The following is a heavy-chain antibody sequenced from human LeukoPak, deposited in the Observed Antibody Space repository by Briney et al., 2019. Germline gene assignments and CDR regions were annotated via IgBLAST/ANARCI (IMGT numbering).Heavy chain of an antibody. CDR2: IYYSGST. CDR3: ARYGSGTYPRFDY. Sequence: SETLSLTCTVSGGSISGYYWSWIRQPPGKERKGIGYIYYSGSTNYNPSLQSRVTISVDTSKNQFSLNLSSVTAADTAVYYCARYGSGTYPRFDYWGRGTLVTVSS. CDR1: GGSISGYY. J-gene: IGHJ4*02. V-gene: IGHV4-59*08. D-gene: IGHD3-10*01.